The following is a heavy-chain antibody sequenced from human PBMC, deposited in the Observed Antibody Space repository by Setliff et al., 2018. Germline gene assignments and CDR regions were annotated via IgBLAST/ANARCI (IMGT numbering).Heavy chain of an antibody. Sequence: QPGGSLRLSCAASGFTFSSYAMHWVRQAPGKGLEYVSAVSSNGGSTYYADSVKGRFTISRDNSKNTLYLQMGSLRAEDMAVYYCARDGDSSGWYAGGEFDYWGQGTLVTVSS. CDR1: GFTFSSYA. V-gene: IGHV3-64*02. D-gene: IGHD6-19*01. CDR2: VSSNGGST. J-gene: IGHJ4*02. CDR3: ARDGDSSGWYAGGEFDY.